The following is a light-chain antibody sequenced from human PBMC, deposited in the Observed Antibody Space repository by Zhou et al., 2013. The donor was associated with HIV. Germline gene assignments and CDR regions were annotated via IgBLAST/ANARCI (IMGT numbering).Light chain of an antibody. Sequence: DIQMTQLPSSVSASVGDRVTITCRASQGIDRWLAWFQHKPGKAPKLLIYSASNLQSDVPSRFSGSGSGTEYTLTISSLQPEDSATYFCQQAKSFPLTFGGGPRSGS. J-gene: IGKJ4*01. CDR2: SAS. CDR3: QQAKSFPLT. CDR1: QGIDRW. V-gene: IGKV1D-12*01.